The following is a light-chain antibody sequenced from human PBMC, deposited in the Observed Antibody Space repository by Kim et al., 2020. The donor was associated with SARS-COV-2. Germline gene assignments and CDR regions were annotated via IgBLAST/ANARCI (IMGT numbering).Light chain of an antibody. CDR2: NNI. CDR3: QSYDSSLSGVI. J-gene: IGLJ2*01. CDR1: SSNIGAGYN. V-gene: IGLV1-40*01. Sequence: QSVLTQPPSVSGAPGQRVTISCTGSSSNIGAGYNVYWYQQLPGTAPKLLIYNNINRPSGVPDRFSGSKSGTSASLAITGLQAEDEADYYCQSYDSSLSGVIFGGGTQLTVL.